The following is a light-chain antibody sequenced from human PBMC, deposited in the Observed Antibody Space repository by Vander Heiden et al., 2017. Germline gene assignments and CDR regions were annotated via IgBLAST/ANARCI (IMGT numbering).Light chain of an antibody. CDR3: ISYTTSSTVV. Sequence: QSALTQPASVSGSPGQSITISCTGTSTDVGAYNYVSWYQQHPDKAPKVIIYEVSNRPSGVSSLFSGSKSGNTASLAISGLQAEDEANYYCISYTTSSTVVFGGGTKVTVL. CDR2: EVS. V-gene: IGLV2-14*01. J-gene: IGLJ2*01. CDR1: STDVGAYNY.